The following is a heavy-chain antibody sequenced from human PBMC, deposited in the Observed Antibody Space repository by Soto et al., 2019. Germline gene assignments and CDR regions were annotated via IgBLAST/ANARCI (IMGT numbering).Heavy chain of an antibody. D-gene: IGHD2-21*02. V-gene: IGHV1-18*04. J-gene: IGHJ3*02. CDR1: GYTFTSYG. Sequence: ASVKVSCKASGYTFTSYGISWVRQAPGQGLEGMGWISAYNGNTNYAQKLQGRVTMTTDTSTSTAYMELRSLRSDDTAVYYCASIPSAAYCGGDCYPDAFDIWGQGTMVTVSS. CDR2: ISAYNGNT. CDR3: ASIPSAAYCGGDCYPDAFDI.